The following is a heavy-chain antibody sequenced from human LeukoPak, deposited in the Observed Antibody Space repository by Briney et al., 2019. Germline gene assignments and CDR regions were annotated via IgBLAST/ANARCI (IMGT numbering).Heavy chain of an antibody. CDR3: ARDGTGMVPTDY. Sequence: GASVKVSCKASGYTFTIYYIHWVRQAPGQGLEWMGLINPSGGSTNYAQKFQGRVTMTRDTSTSTAYMEVRGLRSDDTAVYYCARDGTGMVPTDYWGQGTLITVSS. CDR2: INPSGGST. V-gene: IGHV1-46*01. D-gene: IGHD5-18*01. CDR1: GYTFTIYY. J-gene: IGHJ4*02.